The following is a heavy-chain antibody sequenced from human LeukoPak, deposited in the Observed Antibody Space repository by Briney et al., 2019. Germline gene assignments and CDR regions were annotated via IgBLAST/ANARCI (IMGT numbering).Heavy chain of an antibody. Sequence: PSETLSLTCTVSGGSISSYYWSWIRQPPGKGLEWIGYIYYSGSTNYNPSLKSRVTISVDTSKNQFSLKLSSVTAADTAVYYCARGYDYVWGSYRHHDAFDIWGQGTMVTVSS. D-gene: IGHD3-16*02. CDR1: GGSISSYY. J-gene: IGHJ3*02. V-gene: IGHV4-59*01. CDR2: IYYSGST. CDR3: ARGYDYVWGSYRHHDAFDI.